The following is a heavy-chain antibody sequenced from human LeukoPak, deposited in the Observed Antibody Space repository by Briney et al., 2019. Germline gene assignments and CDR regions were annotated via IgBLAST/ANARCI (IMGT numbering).Heavy chain of an antibody. J-gene: IGHJ4*02. CDR1: GFAFNTYA. CDR2: IWHDGSHK. D-gene: IGHD3-10*01. CDR3: AREIFSSGSYPDF. Sequence: GGSLRLSCAASGFAFNTYAMHWVRQAPGQGLEWVALIWHDGSHKFYSNSVRGQFTISRDNSKNTVSLQMNNLRPEDTAVYYCAREIFSSGSYPDFWGQGTLVTVSS. V-gene: IGHV3-33*01.